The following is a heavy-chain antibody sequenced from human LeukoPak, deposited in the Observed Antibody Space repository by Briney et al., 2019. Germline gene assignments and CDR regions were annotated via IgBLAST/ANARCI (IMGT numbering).Heavy chain of an antibody. J-gene: IGHJ4*02. Sequence: GASVKVSCKASGYTFTNYGINWVRQAPGQGLEWMGWISAYNGNTKYVKKVQGRVTMTTDTSTTTVYVELRSLRSDDTAVYYCARDRARSSSSGGGYWGQGTLVTVSS. CDR1: GYTFTNYG. CDR2: ISAYNGNT. CDR3: ARDRARSSSSGGGY. D-gene: IGHD6-6*01. V-gene: IGHV1-18*01.